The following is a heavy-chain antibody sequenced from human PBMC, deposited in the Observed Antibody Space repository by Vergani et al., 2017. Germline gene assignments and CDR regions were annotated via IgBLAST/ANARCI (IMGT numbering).Heavy chain of an antibody. Sequence: EVQLVQSGAEVKKPGESLKISCKGPGYSFTSYWIGWVRQMPGQGLEWMGIIYPGDSDTRYSPSFQGQVTISADKSISTAYLQWSSLKASDTAMYYCARHGEDKNCGGDCYSGYYYGMDVWGQGTTVTVSS. CDR2: IYPGDSDT. J-gene: IGHJ6*02. CDR1: GYSFTSYW. CDR3: ARHGEDKNCGGDCYSGYYYGMDV. V-gene: IGHV5-51*01. D-gene: IGHD2-21*02.